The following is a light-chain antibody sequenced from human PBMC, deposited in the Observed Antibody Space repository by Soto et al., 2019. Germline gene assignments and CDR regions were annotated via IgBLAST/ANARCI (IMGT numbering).Light chain of an antibody. J-gene: IGLJ3*02. CDR3: ETWDSNTRV. Sequence: QLVLTQSSSASASLGSSVKLTCTLRSGHSSYIIAWHQQQPGKAPRYLMKIEGSGSYNKGSGVPDRFSGSSSGADRYLTISNLQFEDEADYYCETWDSNTRVFGGGTNLTVL. CDR2: IEGSGSY. CDR1: SGHSSYI. V-gene: IGLV4-60*02.